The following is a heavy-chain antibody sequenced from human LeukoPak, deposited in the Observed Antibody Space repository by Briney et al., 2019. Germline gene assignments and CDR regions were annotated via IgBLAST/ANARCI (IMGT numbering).Heavy chain of an antibody. CDR3: TASGSFYDKHFHY. V-gene: IGHV5-51*01. J-gene: IGHJ4*02. D-gene: IGHD3-10*01. CDR2: FYPGDSDT. Sequence: GESLKISCEGSGYSFTSYWFGWVRQLPGKGLEWMGIFYPGDSDTRYSTSFQGQVTISDDQSISTAYLQWSSLKASDTAMDYCTASGSFYDKHFHYWGKGNLVSVPS. CDR1: GYSFTSYW.